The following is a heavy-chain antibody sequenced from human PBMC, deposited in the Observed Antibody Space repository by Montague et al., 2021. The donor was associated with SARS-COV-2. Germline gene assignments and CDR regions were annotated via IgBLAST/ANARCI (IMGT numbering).Heavy chain of an antibody. D-gene: IGHD4-17*01. V-gene: IGHV4-39*01. CDR3: ARHRNYGDHSLDNWFHP. CDR1: GGSTSCPNCY. J-gene: IGHJ5*02. Sequence: ETLSLTCTVSGGSTSCPNCYWGWIRQAPGKGLDWIGTIYNSGTTYYNPSLKSRLTISIDTSKNQFSLKLTSVTAADTAVYYCARHRNYGDHSLDNWFHPWGQGTLVTVSS. CDR2: IYNSGTT.